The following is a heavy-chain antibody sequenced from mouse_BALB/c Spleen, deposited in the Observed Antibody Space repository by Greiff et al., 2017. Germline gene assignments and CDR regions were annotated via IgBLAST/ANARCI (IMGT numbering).Heavy chain of an antibody. CDR3: ARENYGNYAWFAY. Sequence: VQLQQSGPELVKPGASVKISCKTSGYTFTEYTMHWVKQSHGKSLEWIGGINPNNGGTSYNQKFKGKATLTVDKSSSTAYMERRSLTSEDSAVYDCARENYGNYAWFAYWGQGTLVTVSA. V-gene: IGHV1-18*01. J-gene: IGHJ3*01. CDR2: INPNNGGT. CDR1: GYTFTEYT. D-gene: IGHD2-1*01.